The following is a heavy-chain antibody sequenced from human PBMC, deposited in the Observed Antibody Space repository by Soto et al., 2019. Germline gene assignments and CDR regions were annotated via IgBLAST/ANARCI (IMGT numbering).Heavy chain of an antibody. Sequence: ASVKVSCKASGYTFTSYYMHWVRQAPGQGLEWMGIISPSGGSTSYAQRFQGRVTMTRDTSTSTVYMELSSLRSEDTAVYYCARRSGWPPYYYYGMDVWGQGTTVTVSS. J-gene: IGHJ6*02. CDR1: GYTFTSYY. CDR2: ISPSGGST. D-gene: IGHD6-19*01. CDR3: ARRSGWPPYYYYGMDV. V-gene: IGHV1-46*01.